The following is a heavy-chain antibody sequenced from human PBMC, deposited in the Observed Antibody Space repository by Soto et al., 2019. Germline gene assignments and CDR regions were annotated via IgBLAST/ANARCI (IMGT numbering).Heavy chain of an antibody. D-gene: IGHD3-9*01. CDR3: ARNYDVFTGYYYYYGMDV. CDR2: INPSGGTT. CDR1: GSTFTNYY. Sequence: QVQLVQSGAEVKKPGASVKVSCKASGSTFTNYYIHWVRQAPGQGLEWMGVINPSGGTTSYAQKFEDRVTMNRDKSTSTVYMELSSLRSEDTALYYCARNYDVFTGYYYYYGMDVWGQGTTVTVSS. J-gene: IGHJ6*02. V-gene: IGHV1-46*01.